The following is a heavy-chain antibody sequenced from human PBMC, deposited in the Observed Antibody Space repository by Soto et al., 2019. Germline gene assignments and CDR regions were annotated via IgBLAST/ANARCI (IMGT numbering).Heavy chain of an antibody. CDR1: GGSISSSIGSYY. D-gene: IGHD2-15*01. J-gene: IGHJ1*01. CDR2: KSYAANT. V-gene: IGHV4-61*01. Sequence: PSETLSLTCNLSGGSISSSIGSYYWSWIRQPPGKGLEWIAHKSYAANTISNASRKSRLTISVDTPKNQVSLKLSSVTDADTAVYYCARVSRIYCNYSACDRATFASWSQGTLVTVSS. CDR3: ARVSRIYCNYSACDRATFAS.